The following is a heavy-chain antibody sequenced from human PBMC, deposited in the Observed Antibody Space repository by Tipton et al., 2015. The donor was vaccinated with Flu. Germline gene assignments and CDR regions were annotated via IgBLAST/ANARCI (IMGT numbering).Heavy chain of an antibody. CDR2: IYYSGST. CDR3: ARARWAAAGTEYYFDY. Sequence: TLSLTCTVSGGSISSTSYYWGWIRQPPGKGLEWIGSIYYSGSTYYNPSLKSRVTISVDTPKNQFSLKLSSVTAADTAVYCCARARWAAAGTEYYFDYWCQGTLVTVSS. D-gene: IGHD6-13*01. CDR1: GGSISSTSYY. J-gene: IGHJ4*02. V-gene: IGHV4-39*07.